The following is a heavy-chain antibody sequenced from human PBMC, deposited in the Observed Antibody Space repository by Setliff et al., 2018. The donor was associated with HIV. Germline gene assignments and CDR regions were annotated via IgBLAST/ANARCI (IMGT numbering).Heavy chain of an antibody. V-gene: IGHV4-34*01. D-gene: IGHD2-8*02. CDR2: INHSGST. J-gene: IGHJ4*02. Sequence: LSLTCAVYGGSFSGYYWSWIRQPPGKGLEWIGEINHSGSTAYNPFLKSRVTISVDTSKNQFSLKLNSVTAADTAVYYCTVYNTGSSKDHYWGQGTPVTVSS. CDR3: TVYNTGSSKDHY. CDR1: GGSFSGYY.